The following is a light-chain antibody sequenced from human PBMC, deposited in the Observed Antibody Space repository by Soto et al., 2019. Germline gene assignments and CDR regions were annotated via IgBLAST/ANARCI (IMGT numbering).Light chain of an antibody. CDR3: YSFAGFNTQ. J-gene: IGLJ2*01. V-gene: IGLV2-23*02. CDR1: SSGIGTFNL. Sequence: QSALTQPASVSGSPGQSIAISCTGNSSGIGTFNLVSWYQQHPGKAPKLIIYEVNKRPSGISSRFSGSKSGNTASLTISGLQAEDEADYYCYSFAGFNTQFGGGTKLTV. CDR2: EVN.